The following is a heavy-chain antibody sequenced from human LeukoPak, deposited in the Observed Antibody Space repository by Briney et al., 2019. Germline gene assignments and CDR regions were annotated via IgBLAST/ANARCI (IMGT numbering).Heavy chain of an antibody. CDR1: GFTFSDYY. J-gene: IGHJ4*02. V-gene: IGHV3-11*01. CDR2: ISYHSNTK. Sequence: GGSLRLSCAASGFTFSDYYLSWIRQAPGKGLEWISYISYHSNTKYYADSVKGRFTISRDTSKNTVSLQMNSLRVEDTAMYYCTRDQMNYWGQGTLVTVSS. D-gene: IGHD5-24*01. CDR3: TRDQMNY.